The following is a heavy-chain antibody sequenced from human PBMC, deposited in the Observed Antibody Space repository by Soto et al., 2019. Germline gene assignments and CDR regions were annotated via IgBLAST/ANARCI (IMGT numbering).Heavy chain of an antibody. CDR2: ISSNGGST. CDR1: GFTFSSYG. V-gene: IGHV3-64D*06. J-gene: IGHJ4*02. CDR3: VKVGGTLLRYFDWLS. D-gene: IGHD3-9*01. Sequence: GGSLRLSCAASGFTFSSYGMHWVRQAPGKGLEYVSAISSNGGSTYYADSVKGRFTISRDNSKNTLYLQMSSLRAEDTAVYYCVKVGGTLLRYFDWLSWGQGTLVTSPQ.